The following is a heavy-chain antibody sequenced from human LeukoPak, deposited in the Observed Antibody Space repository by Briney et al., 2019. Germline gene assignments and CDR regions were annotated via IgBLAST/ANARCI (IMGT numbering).Heavy chain of an antibody. D-gene: IGHD3-9*01. CDR1: GFTFSNYW. CDR3: ANSISGGY. CDR2: MKHDGSKT. V-gene: IGHV3-7*05. Sequence: PGGSLRLSCAASGFTFSNYWMSWVRQAPGKGLEWVANMKHDGSKTYYVDSVKGRFTISRDNAKNSLYLQMNSLRVEDTAAYYCANSISGGYWGQGTLVTVSS. J-gene: IGHJ4*02.